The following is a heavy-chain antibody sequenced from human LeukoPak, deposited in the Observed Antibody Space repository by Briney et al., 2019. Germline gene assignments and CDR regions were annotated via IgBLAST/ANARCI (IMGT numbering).Heavy chain of an antibody. J-gene: IGHJ6*03. CDR3: AGSSSWAYYCYYYMDV. Sequence: ASVKVSCKASGYTFSSYAMNWVRQAPGQGLEWMGWINTNTGNPTYAQGFTGRFVFSLDTSVSTAYLQISSLKAEDTAVYYCAGSSSWAYYCYYYMDVWGKGTTVTVSS. V-gene: IGHV7-4-1*02. D-gene: IGHD6-13*01. CDR2: INTNTGNP. CDR1: GYTFSSYA.